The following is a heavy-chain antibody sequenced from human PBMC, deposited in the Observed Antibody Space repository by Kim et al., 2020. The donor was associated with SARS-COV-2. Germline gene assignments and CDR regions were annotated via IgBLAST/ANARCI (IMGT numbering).Heavy chain of an antibody. CDR1: GFTFSSYS. D-gene: IGHD3-9*01. CDR2: ISSSSSYI. V-gene: IGHV3-21*01. J-gene: IGHJ6*02. CDR3: ARVGNDDILTGYYSVGMDV. Sequence: GGSLRLSCAASGFTFSSYSMNWVRQAPGKGLEWVSSISSSSSYIYYADSVKGRFTISRDNAKNSLYLLMNSLRAEDTAVYYCARVGNDDILTGYYSVGMDVWGQVTTVTASS.